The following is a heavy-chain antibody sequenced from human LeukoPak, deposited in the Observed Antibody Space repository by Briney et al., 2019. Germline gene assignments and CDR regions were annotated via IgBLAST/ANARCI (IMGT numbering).Heavy chain of an antibody. CDR3: ARGGSATAMAHEY. Sequence: GGSLRLSCAASGFSFSSYWMHWVSHAPGEGLVWVSRVSSDERTTIYADSVKGRFTLSRDKAKNTVYRQMNRLRVEDTGVYYCARGGSATAMAHEYWRQGTLVTVSS. V-gene: IGHV3-74*01. D-gene: IGHD5-18*01. CDR2: VSSDERTT. CDR1: GFSFSSYW. J-gene: IGHJ4*02.